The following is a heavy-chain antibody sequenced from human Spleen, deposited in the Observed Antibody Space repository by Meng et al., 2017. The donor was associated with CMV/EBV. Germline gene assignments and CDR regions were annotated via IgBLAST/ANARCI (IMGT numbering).Heavy chain of an antibody. CDR3: ARPAEVYTTSSLWLDP. D-gene: IGHD2-2*02. CDR1: GSTINTNT. V-gene: IGHV3-33*07. CDR2: MLWDGRNP. J-gene: IGHJ5*02. Sequence: SGSTINTNTMCWVRQAPAKGLQWVAAMLWDGRNPYYAESVKGRFTISRDKSRNPLYLQMNSLRVADTAVYYCARPAEVYTTSSLWLDPWGQGTLVTVSS.